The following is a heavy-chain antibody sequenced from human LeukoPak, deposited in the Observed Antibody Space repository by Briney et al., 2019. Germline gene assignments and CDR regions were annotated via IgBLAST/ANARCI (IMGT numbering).Heavy chain of an antibody. Sequence: GASLKVSCKTSGYTFTTYGISWLRQAPVQGLEWMGWIIPIFGTANYAQKFQGRVTITADESTSTAYMELSSLRSEDTALYYCAKDSSGWYHYFDYWGQGTLVTVSS. V-gene: IGHV1-69*13. D-gene: IGHD6-19*01. CDR3: AKDSSGWYHYFDY. J-gene: IGHJ4*02. CDR1: GYTFTTYG. CDR2: IIPIFGTA.